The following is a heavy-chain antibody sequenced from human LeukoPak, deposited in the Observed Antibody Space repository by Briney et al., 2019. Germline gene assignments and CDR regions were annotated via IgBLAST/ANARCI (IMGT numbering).Heavy chain of an antibody. J-gene: IGHJ4*02. CDR1: AFIFSGYW. V-gene: IGHV3-7*01. CDR3: ARDGFVGAADY. CDR2: IKQDGNEK. D-gene: IGHD6-13*01. Sequence: PGGSLRLSCAASAFIFSGYWMNWVRQAPGKGLEWVANIKQDGNEKQYVDSVRGRFTISRDNAKNSLYLQMNSLRVEDTAVYYRARDGFVGAADYWGQGTLVTVSS.